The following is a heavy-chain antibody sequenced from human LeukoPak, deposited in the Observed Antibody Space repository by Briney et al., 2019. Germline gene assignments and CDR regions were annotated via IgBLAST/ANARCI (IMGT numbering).Heavy chain of an antibody. D-gene: IGHD3-10*02. V-gene: IGHV7-4-1*02. CDR3: ARGTMIEELPIAFDI. CDR2: INTNTGNP. Sequence: ASVKVSCKASGYTFTSYAMNWVRQAPGQGLEWMRWINTNTGNPTYAQGFTGRFVFSLDTSVSTAYLQISSLKAEDTAVYYCARGTMIEELPIAFDIWGQGTMVTVSS. J-gene: IGHJ3*02. CDR1: GYTFTSYA.